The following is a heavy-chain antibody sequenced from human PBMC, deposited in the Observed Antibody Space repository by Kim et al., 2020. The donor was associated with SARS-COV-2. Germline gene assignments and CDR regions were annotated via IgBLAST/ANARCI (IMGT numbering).Heavy chain of an antibody. CDR2: ISYDGSNK. CDR3: AKDRNCSGGSCYTSSDYTYYYYYYGMDV. J-gene: IGHJ6*02. Sequence: GGSLRLSCAASGFTFSSYGMHWVRQAPGKGLEWVAVISYDGSNKYYADSVKGRFTISRDNSKNTLYLQMNSLRAEDTAVYYCAKDRNCSGGSCYTSSDYTYYYYYYGMDVWGQGTTVTVSS. V-gene: IGHV3-30*18. CDR1: GFTFSSYG. D-gene: IGHD2-15*01.